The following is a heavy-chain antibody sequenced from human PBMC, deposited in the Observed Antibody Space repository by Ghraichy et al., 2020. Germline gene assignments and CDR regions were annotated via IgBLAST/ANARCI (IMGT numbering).Heavy chain of an antibody. CDR1: GFTFSSYG. CDR3: ARMPRRTLGGDYYYYGMDV. CDR2: IWYDGSNK. V-gene: IGHV3-33*01. Sequence: GGSLRLSCAASGFTFSSYGMHWVRQAPGKGLEWVAVIWYDGSNKYYADSVKGRFTISRDNSKNTLYLQMNSLRAEDTAVYYCARMPRRTLGGDYYYYGMDVWGQGTTVAVSS. J-gene: IGHJ6*02. D-gene: IGHD2/OR15-2a*01.